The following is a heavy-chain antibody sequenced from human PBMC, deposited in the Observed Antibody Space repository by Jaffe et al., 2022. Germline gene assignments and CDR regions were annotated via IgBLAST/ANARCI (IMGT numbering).Heavy chain of an antibody. CDR1: GFTFDDYA. Sequence: EVQLVESGGGLVQPGRSLRLSCAASGFTFDDYAMHWVRQAPGKGLEWVSGISWNSGSIGYADSVKGRFTISRDNAKNSLYLQMNSLRAEDTALYYCAKGALWLDYYYYYMDVWGKGTTVTVSS. V-gene: IGHV3-9*01. D-gene: IGHD5-18*01. CDR3: AKGALWLDYYYYYMDV. J-gene: IGHJ6*03. CDR2: ISWNSGSI.